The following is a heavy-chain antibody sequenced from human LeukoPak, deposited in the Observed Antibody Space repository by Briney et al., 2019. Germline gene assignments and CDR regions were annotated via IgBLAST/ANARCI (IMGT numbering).Heavy chain of an antibody. V-gene: IGHV3-48*01. Sequence: GGSLRLSCAASGFTFSSYSVNWVRQAPGKGLEWVSYISSSSSTIYYADSVKGRFTISRDNAKNSLYLQMNSLRAEDTAVYYCARDCLGLLRGAAYFDYWGQGTLVTVSS. CDR1: GFTFSSYS. CDR2: ISSSSSTI. CDR3: ARDCLGLLRGAAYFDY. D-gene: IGHD2-15*01. J-gene: IGHJ4*02.